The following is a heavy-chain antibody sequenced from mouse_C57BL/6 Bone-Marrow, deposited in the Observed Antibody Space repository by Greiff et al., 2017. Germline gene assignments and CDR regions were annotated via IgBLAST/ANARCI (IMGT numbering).Heavy chain of an antibody. D-gene: IGHD1-1*01. V-gene: IGHV1-26*01. CDR1: GYTFTDYY. CDR3: ARSDYYGSSFYFDY. CDR2: INPNNGGT. J-gene: IGHJ2*01. Sequence: EVQLQQSGPELVKPGASVKISCTASGYTFTDYYMNWVKQSHGKSLEWIGDINPNNGGTSYNQKFKGKATLTVDKSSSTAYMELRSLTSEDSAVYYCARSDYYGSSFYFDYWGQGTTLTVSS.